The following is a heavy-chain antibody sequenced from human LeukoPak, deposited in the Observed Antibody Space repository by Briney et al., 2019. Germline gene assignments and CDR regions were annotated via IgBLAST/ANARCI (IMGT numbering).Heavy chain of an antibody. Sequence: SETLSLTCTVSGGSISSGSYYWYWGWIRQPPGKGLAWIGSIYYSGSTYYNPSLKSRVTISVDTSKNQFSLKLSSVTAADTAVYYCARDKGHYYDSISSFDYWGQGTLVTVSS. V-gene: IGHV4-39*07. CDR3: ARDKGHYYDSISSFDY. J-gene: IGHJ4*02. CDR2: IYYSGST. D-gene: IGHD3-22*01. CDR1: GGSISSGSYY.